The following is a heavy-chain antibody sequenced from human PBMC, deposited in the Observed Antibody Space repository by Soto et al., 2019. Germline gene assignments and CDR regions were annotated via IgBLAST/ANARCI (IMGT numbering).Heavy chain of an antibody. D-gene: IGHD6-13*01. Sequence: GGSLRLSCAASGFTFSNIWMNWVRQAPGEGLEWVGRVKSKAGGGTTDYGAPVNGRFTISRDDSKNMVFLEMNSLKPEDTAVYFCTTDKGVPNPHTSTWYSVGFAWWGQGTLVTVSS. CDR2: VKSKAGGGTT. V-gene: IGHV3-15*07. J-gene: IGHJ4*02. CDR1: GFTFSNIW. CDR3: TTDKGVPNPHTSTWYSVGFAW.